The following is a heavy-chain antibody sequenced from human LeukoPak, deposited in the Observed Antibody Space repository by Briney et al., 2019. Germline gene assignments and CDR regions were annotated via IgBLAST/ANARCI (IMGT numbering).Heavy chain of an antibody. CDR3: ARDLVVFDY. CDR2: IYYSGST. J-gene: IGHJ4*02. CDR1: GGSISSSSYY. V-gene: IGHV4-39*07. D-gene: IGHD2-8*02. Sequence: SETLSLTCTVSGGSISSSSYYWGWIRQPPGKGLEWIGSIYYSGSTYYNPSLKSRVTISVDTSKNQFSLKLSSVTAADTAVYYCARDLVVFDYWGQGTLVTVSS.